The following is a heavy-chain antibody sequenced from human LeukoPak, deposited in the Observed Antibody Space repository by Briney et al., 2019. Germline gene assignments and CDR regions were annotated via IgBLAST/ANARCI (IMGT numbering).Heavy chain of an antibody. CDR3: ARGGIQLWLFDY. J-gene: IGHJ4*02. Sequence: SETLSLTCTVSGGSISSYYWSWIRQPPGKGLEWIGYIYYSGSTNYNPSLKSRVTISVDTSKNQFSLKLSSVTAADTAVYYCARGGIQLWLFDYWGQGTLVTVSS. CDR2: IYYSGST. D-gene: IGHD5-18*01. CDR1: GGSISSYY. V-gene: IGHV4-59*01.